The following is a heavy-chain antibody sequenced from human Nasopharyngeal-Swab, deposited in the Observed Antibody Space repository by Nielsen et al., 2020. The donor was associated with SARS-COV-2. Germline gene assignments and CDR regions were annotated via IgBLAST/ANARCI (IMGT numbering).Heavy chain of an antibody. CDR3: ARDLQSGSPGRDYYYGMDV. V-gene: IGHV3-53*01. D-gene: IGHD3-10*01. J-gene: IGHJ6*02. Sequence: GGSLRLSCAASGFTVSSNYMSWVRQAPGKGLEWVSVIYSGGSTYYADSVKGRFTISRDNSKNTLYLQMNSLRAEDTAVYYCARDLQSGSPGRDYYYGMDVWGQGTTVTVSS. CDR1: GFTVSSNY. CDR2: IYSGGST.